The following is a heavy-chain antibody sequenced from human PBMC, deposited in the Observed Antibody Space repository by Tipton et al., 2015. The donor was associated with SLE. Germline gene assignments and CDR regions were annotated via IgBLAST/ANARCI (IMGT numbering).Heavy chain of an antibody. CDR3: ARGFYETGSFQH. Sequence: TLSLTCTVSGGSISSGGYYWSWIRQHPGKGLEWIGYIYYSGSTYYNPSLKSRVTISVDTSKNQSSLKLSSVTAADTAVYYCARGFYETGSFQHWGQGTLVTVSS. CDR1: GGSISSGGYY. J-gene: IGHJ1*01. D-gene: IGHD5/OR15-5a*01. V-gene: IGHV4-31*03. CDR2: IYYSGST.